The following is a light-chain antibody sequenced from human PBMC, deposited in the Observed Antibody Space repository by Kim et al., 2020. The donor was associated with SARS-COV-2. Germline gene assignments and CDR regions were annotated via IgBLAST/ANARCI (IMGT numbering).Light chain of an antibody. CDR1: QGIRND. Sequence: AIQMTQSPSSLSASVGDRVTFTCRASQGIRNDVGWYQQKSGKAPKLLISAASNLQSGVPSRFSGSGSGTDFTLTISSLQPDDSAAYYCLQEYSYPITVGQGTRLESK. CDR3: LQEYSYPIT. CDR2: AAS. J-gene: IGKJ5*01. V-gene: IGKV1-6*01.